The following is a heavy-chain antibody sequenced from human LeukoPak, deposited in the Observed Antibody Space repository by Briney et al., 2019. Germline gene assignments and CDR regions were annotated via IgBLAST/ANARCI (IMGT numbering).Heavy chain of an antibody. V-gene: IGHV4-30-2*01. CDR1: GGPISSGGYP. CDR2: IYHSRSP. Sequence: SETLSLTCAVSGGPISSGGYPWRWIRQPPGRILGRIGYIYHSRSPYYNPSLKSRVTISVDRSKNQFSLKLSSVTAADTAVYYCASRRSDEYYFDYWGQGTLVTVSS. D-gene: IGHD3-16*01. J-gene: IGHJ4*02. CDR3: ASRRSDEYYFDY.